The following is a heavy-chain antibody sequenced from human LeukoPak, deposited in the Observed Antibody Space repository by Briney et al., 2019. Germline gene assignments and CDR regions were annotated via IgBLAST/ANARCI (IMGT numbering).Heavy chain of an antibody. Sequence: PGGSLRLSCAASAFTFNSYSMSWVRQAPGKGLEWVASITSTSVSTYYADSVKGRFTISRDNAKNSLYLQMNSLRAEDTAVYYCARESGYSGYDLDYWGQGTLVTVSS. CDR3: ARESGYSGYDLDY. D-gene: IGHD5-12*01. J-gene: IGHJ4*02. CDR1: AFTFNSYS. V-gene: IGHV3-21*01. CDR2: ITSTSVST.